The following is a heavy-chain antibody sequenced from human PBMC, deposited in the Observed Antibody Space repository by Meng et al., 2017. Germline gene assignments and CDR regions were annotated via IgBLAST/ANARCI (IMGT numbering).Heavy chain of an antibody. J-gene: IGHJ4*02. D-gene: IGHD5-18*01. Sequence: QVQLVQSGAGVKKPGSSVKVSCKASGGTFSSYAISWVRQAPGQGLEWMGWINTNTGNPTYAQGFTGRFVFSLDTSVGTAYLQISSLKAEDTAVYYCAREPYGYFTDYWGQGTLVTVSS. V-gene: IGHV7-4-1*02. CDR2: INTNTGNP. CDR3: AREPYGYFTDY. CDR1: GGTFSSYA.